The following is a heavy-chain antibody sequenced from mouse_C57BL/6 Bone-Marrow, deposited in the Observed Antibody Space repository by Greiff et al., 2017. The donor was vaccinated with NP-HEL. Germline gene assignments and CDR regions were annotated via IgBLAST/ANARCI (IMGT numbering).Heavy chain of an antibody. J-gene: IGHJ4*01. CDR1: GFTFSDYG. CDR2: ISSGSSTI. V-gene: IGHV5-17*01. CDR3: ARPHYYGSNTYAMDY. Sequence: EVMLVESGGGLVKPGGSLKLSCAASGFTFSDYGMHWVRRAPEKGLEWVAYISSGSSTIYYADTVKGRFTISRDNAKNTLFLQMTSLRSEDTAMYYCARPHYYGSNTYAMDYWGQGTSVTVSS. D-gene: IGHD1-1*01.